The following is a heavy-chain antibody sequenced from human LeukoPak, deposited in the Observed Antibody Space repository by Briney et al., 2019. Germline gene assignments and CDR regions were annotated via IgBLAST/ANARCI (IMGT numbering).Heavy chain of an antibody. V-gene: IGHV4-61*01. CDR3: ASSAYRYFDL. J-gene: IGHJ2*01. CDR2: IYYSGST. Sequence: PSETLSLTCTVSGGSISSSSYYWSWVRQPPGKGLEWIGYIYYSGSTNYNPSLKSRVTISVDTSKNQFSLKLSSVTAADTAVYYCASSAYRYFDLWGRGTLVTVSS. CDR1: GGSISSSSYY.